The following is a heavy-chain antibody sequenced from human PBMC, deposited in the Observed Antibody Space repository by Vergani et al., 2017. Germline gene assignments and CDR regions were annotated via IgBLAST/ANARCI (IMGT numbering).Heavy chain of an antibody. CDR2: ISFDGTNE. J-gene: IGHJ1*01. V-gene: IGHV3-30*14. CDR1: GFALNRHA. D-gene: IGHD3-3*01. Sequence: QVQLVESGGGVVQPGRSLRLSCVVSGFALNRHAMYWVRQAPGKGLEWVVGISFDGTNEYYPDLVKGRFTISRDNSKNSLYLQMNSLRAEDTAVYYCASQYYDFWSGRDWGQGTLVTVSS. CDR3: ASQYYDFWSGRD.